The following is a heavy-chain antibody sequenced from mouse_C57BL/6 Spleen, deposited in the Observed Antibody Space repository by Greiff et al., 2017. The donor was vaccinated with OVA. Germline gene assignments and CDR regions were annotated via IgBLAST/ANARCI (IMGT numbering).Heavy chain of an antibody. CDR3: AIAHYYGSREDYFDY. Sequence: QVQLQQPGAELVKPGASVKVSCKASCYTFTSYWMHWVKQRPGQGLEWIGRIHPSDSATNYNQKFKGKATLTVDKSSSTAYMQLSSLTSEDSAVYYCAIAHYYGSREDYFDYWGQGTTLTVSS. D-gene: IGHD1-1*01. J-gene: IGHJ2*01. CDR1: CYTFTSYW. V-gene: IGHV1-74*01. CDR2: IHPSDSAT.